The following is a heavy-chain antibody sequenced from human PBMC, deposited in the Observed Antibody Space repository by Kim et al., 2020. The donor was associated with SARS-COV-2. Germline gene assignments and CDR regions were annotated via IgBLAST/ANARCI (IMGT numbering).Heavy chain of an antibody. Sequence: GGSLRLSCAASGFTFSSYGMHWVRQAPGKGLEWVAVISYDGSNKYYADSVKGRFTISRDNSKNTLYLQMNSLRAEDTAVYYCAKDYYGSGSYYNGDAFDIWGQGTMVTVSS. J-gene: IGHJ3*02. V-gene: IGHV3-30*18. D-gene: IGHD3-10*01. CDR2: ISYDGSNK. CDR3: AKDYYGSGSYYNGDAFDI. CDR1: GFTFSSYG.